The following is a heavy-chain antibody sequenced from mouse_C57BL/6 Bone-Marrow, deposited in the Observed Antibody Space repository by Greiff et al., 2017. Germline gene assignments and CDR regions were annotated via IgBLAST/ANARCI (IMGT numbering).Heavy chain of an antibody. V-gene: IGHV5-17*01. Sequence: EVKLVESGGGLVKPGGSLKLSCAASGFTFSDYGMHWVRQAPEKGLEWVAYISSGSSTIYYADTVKGRFTISRDNAKNTLFLQMTSLGSEDRAMYYCARPYFDYWGQGTTLTVSS. CDR3: ARPYFDY. CDR2: ISSGSSTI. J-gene: IGHJ2*01. CDR1: GFTFSDYG.